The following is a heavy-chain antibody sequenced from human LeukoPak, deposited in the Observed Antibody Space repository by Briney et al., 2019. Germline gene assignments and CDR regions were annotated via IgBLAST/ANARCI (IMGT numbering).Heavy chain of an antibody. V-gene: IGHV3-30*18. CDR2: ISYDGSNK. CDR3: AKDWGGPSSDY. Sequence: PGRSLGLSCAASGFTFSSYGMHWVRQAPGKGLEWVAVISYDGSNKYYADSVKGRFTISRDNSKNTLYLQMNSLRAEDTAVYYCAKDWGGPSSDYWGQGTLVTVSS. D-gene: IGHD3-10*01. CDR1: GFTFSSYG. J-gene: IGHJ4*02.